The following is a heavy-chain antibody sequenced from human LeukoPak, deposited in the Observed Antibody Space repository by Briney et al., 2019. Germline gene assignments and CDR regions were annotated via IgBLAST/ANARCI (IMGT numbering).Heavy chain of an antibody. CDR1: GGSISSGDYY. CDR2: IYYSGST. CDR3: ARDIWFGELSPD. Sequence: PSETLSLTCTVSGGSISSGDYYWSWIRQPPGTGLEWIGYIYYSGSTYYNPSLKSRVTISVDTSKNQFSLKLSSVTAADTAVYYCARDIWFGELSPDWGQGTLVTVSS. D-gene: IGHD3-10*01. V-gene: IGHV4-30-4*01. J-gene: IGHJ4*02.